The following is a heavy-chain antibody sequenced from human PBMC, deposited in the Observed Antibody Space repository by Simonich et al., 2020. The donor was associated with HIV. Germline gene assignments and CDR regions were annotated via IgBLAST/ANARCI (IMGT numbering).Heavy chain of an antibody. V-gene: IGHV1-2*06. CDR2: TNPNCGGT. D-gene: IGHD3-16*01. J-gene: IGHJ4*02. CDR1: GYRFTGFY. CDR3: ASGMMGFDY. Sequence: QVQLVQSGAEVKKPGASVKVSCKASGYRFTGFYMHWVRQAPGQGLEWRGRTNPNCGGTDYAQNFQGRVTLTGDTSISTADMELSGLRSDDTAVYYCASGMMGFDYWGQGTLVTVSS.